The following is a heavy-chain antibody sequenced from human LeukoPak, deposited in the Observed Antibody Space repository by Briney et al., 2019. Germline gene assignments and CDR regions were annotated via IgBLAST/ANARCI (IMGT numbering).Heavy chain of an antibody. D-gene: IGHD3-9*01. V-gene: IGHV1-2*02. J-gene: IGHJ3*02. CDR1: GYTFTGYY. CDR3: ARGRTNYDILTGYYKSDAFDI. Sequence: ASVKVSCKASGYTFTGYYMHWVRQAPGQGLEWMGWINPNSGGTNYAQKFQGRVTMTRDTSISTAYMELSSLRSEDTAVYYCARGRTNYDILTGYYKSDAFDIWGQGTMVTASS. CDR2: INPNSGGT.